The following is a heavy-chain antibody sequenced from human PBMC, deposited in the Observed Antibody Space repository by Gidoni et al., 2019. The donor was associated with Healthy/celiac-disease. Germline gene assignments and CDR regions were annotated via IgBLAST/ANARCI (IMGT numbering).Heavy chain of an antibody. J-gene: IGHJ4*02. V-gene: IGHV3-11*01. Sequence: QVQLVESGGGLVKPAGSLRLSCAASGFTFSGYYMSWIRQAPGKGLGWVSYISSSGSTIYYADAVKGRFTISRDNAKNSLYLQMNSLRAEDTAVYYCARDRVPPRRIPHYFDYWGQGTLVTVSS. CDR2: ISSSGSTI. CDR3: ARDRVPPRRIPHYFDY. CDR1: GFTFSGYY. D-gene: IGHD3-10*01.